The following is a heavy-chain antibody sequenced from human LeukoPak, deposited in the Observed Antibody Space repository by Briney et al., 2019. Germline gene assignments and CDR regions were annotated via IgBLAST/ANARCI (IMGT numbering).Heavy chain of an antibody. Sequence: PSETLSLTCGVSGGSISSTNWWSWVRQPPGQGLEWIGEISLSGRTNYNPSLKGRVTISVDTSKNQFSLKLSSVTAADTAVYYCARGLGSSSFWGQGTLVTVS. V-gene: IGHV4-4*02. J-gene: IGHJ4*02. CDR2: ISLSGRT. D-gene: IGHD6-13*01. CDR3: ARGLGSSSF. CDR1: GGSISSTNW.